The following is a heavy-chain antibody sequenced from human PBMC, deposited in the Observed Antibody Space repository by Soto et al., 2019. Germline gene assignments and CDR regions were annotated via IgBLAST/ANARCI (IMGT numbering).Heavy chain of an antibody. V-gene: IGHV3-30*18. CDR2: ISYDGSNK. Sequence: VQLVESGGGLIQPGGSLRLSCAASGFTFSSYGMHWVRQAPGKGLEWVAVISYDGSNKYYADSVKGRFTISRDNSKNTLYLQMNSLRAEDTAVYYCAKDQSSVVGATADYWGQGTLVTVSS. D-gene: IGHD1-26*01. CDR1: GFTFSSYG. CDR3: AKDQSSVVGATADY. J-gene: IGHJ4*02.